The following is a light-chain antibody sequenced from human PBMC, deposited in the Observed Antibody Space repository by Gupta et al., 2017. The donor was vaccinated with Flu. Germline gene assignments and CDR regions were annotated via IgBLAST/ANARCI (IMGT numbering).Light chain of an antibody. J-gene: IGLJ3*02. CDR2: EIS. V-gene: IGLV2-14*01. CDR1: SSDVGGYNY. CDR3: SSYTSSSTWL. Sequence: QSALTQPAPVSGSPGQSIPISCTGTSSDVGGYNYVSWYQQHPGNALKLMIYEISNRPSGVSYRFSGSKSGNTASLTISGLQAEDEADYYCSSYTSSSTWLFGGGTKLTVL.